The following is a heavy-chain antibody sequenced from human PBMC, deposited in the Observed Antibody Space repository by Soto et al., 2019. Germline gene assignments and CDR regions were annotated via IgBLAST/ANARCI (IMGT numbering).Heavy chain of an antibody. CDR3: ARGKLDIVVVPAAIGALLYFDY. V-gene: IGHV4-34*01. J-gene: IGHJ4*02. Sequence: SETLSLTCAVYGGSFSGYYWSWIRQPPGKGLEWIGEINHSGSTNYNPTLKSRVTISVDTSKNQFSLKLSSVTAADTAVYYCARGKLDIVVVPAAIGALLYFDYWGQGTLVTVSS. CDR1: GGSFSGYY. CDR2: INHSGST. D-gene: IGHD2-2*03.